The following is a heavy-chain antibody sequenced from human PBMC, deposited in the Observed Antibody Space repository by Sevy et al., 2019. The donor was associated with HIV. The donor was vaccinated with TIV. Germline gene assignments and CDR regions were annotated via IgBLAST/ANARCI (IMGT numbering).Heavy chain of an antibody. Sequence: GGSLRLSCAASGFTFSSYAMSWVRQAPGKGLEWVSAISGSGGSTYYADSVKGRFTISRDNSKNTLYLQMNSLRAEDTAVYYCAKGTPSAYCGGDCYHTDSEFDYRGQGTLVTVSS. CDR1: GFTFSSYA. J-gene: IGHJ4*02. CDR2: ISGSGGST. CDR3: AKGTPSAYCGGDCYHTDSEFDY. V-gene: IGHV3-23*01. D-gene: IGHD2-21*02.